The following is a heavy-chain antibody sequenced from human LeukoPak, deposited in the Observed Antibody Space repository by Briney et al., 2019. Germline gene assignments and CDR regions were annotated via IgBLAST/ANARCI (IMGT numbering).Heavy chain of an antibody. Sequence: GGSLRLSCAASGFAFSTYSMNWVRQAPGKGLEWIASITSTGTDIYYADSVKGRFTISRKSAKNSVYLQMNILRREVTAVYFCARVAGGKFHLDYWGQGSQVTVSS. CDR2: ITSTGTDI. J-gene: IGHJ4*02. CDR3: ARVAGGKFHLDY. V-gene: IGHV3-21*01. D-gene: IGHD6-13*01. CDR1: GFAFSTYS.